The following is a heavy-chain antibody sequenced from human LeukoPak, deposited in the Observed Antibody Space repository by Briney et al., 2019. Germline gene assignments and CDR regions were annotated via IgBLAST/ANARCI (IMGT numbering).Heavy chain of an antibody. Sequence: GGSLRLSCAASGFTFSSYSMNWVRQAPGKGLEWVSSISSSSSYIYYADSVKGRFTISRDNAKNSLYLQMNSLRAEDTAVYYCARGEDGRHSRHWGQGTLVTVSS. V-gene: IGHV3-21*01. CDR2: ISSSSSYI. D-gene: IGHD1-26*01. CDR3: ARGEDGRHSRH. CDR1: GFTFSSYS. J-gene: IGHJ4*02.